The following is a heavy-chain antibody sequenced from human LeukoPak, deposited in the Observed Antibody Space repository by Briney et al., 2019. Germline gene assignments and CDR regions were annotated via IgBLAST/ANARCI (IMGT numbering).Heavy chain of an antibody. V-gene: IGHV5-51*01. J-gene: IGHJ4*02. CDR2: IYPGDSDT. Sequence: GESLKISCKGSGYSFNNYWIGWVRQMPGKGLEWMAIIYPGDSDTKYSPSFQGQVTISADKSITTAYLQWSSLKASDTAMYYCAILSSGWYYFDYWGQGTLVTVSS. D-gene: IGHD6-19*01. CDR1: GYSFNNYW. CDR3: AILSSGWYYFDY.